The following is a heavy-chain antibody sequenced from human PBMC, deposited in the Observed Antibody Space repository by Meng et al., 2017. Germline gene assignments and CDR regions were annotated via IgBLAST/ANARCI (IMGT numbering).Heavy chain of an antibody. V-gene: IGHV4-34*01. Sequence: QAQLQGWGARLLNPSEPLSLPCAVYGGSFSGYYWSWIRQPPGKGLEWIGEINHSGSTNYNPSLKSRVTISVDTSKNQFSLKLSSVTAADTAVYYCARVRYYYDSSGYYATSYYFDYWGQGTLVTVSS. CDR2: INHSGST. D-gene: IGHD3-22*01. CDR1: GGSFSGYY. J-gene: IGHJ4*02. CDR3: ARVRYYYDSSGYYATSYYFDY.